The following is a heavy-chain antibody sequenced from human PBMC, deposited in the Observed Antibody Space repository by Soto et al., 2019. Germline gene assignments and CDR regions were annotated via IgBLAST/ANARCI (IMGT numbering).Heavy chain of an antibody. CDR1: GDSISSSYF. Sequence: QLQLQESGPRLVKPSETLSLTCTVSGDSISSSYFWGWIRQPPGKGLEWIGTIYYTGSTYYNPSLKSRVTISVDTSRNQFSLKLSSVTAADTAVYYCARRTSVPGGVFDYWDQGTLVTVSS. D-gene: IGHD3-16*01. CDR2: IYYTGST. CDR3: ARRTSVPGGVFDY. V-gene: IGHV4-39*01. J-gene: IGHJ4*02.